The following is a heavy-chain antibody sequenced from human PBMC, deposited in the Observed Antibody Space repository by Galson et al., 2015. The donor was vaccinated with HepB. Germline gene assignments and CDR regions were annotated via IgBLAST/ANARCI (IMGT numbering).Heavy chain of an antibody. D-gene: IGHD2-2*01. CDR1: GYTFTGYY. J-gene: IGHJ2*01. CDR2: INPNSGGT. Sequence: SVKVSCKASGYTFTGYYMHWVRQAPGQGLEWMGWINPNSGGTNYAQKFQGRVTMTRDTSISTAYMELSRLRSDDTAVYYCARDRGFCSSTSCYPDWYFDLWGRGTLVTVSS. CDR3: ARDRGFCSSTSCYPDWYFDL. V-gene: IGHV1-2*02.